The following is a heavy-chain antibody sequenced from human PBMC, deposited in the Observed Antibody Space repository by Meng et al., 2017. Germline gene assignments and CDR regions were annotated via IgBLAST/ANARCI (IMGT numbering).Heavy chain of an antibody. CDR1: EFTFSSYA. D-gene: IGHD1-7*01. J-gene: IGHJ6*02. Sequence: GESLKISCAASEFTFSSYAMSWVRQAPGKGLEWVSGISASGGTTNYADSVKGRCTVSRDNSQNTVYLQMKSLRAEDTAVYYCAKETDWTYQPYFYYYGLDVWGQGTMVTVSS. V-gene: IGHV3-23*01. CDR3: AKETDWTYQPYFYYYGLDV. CDR2: ISASGGTT.